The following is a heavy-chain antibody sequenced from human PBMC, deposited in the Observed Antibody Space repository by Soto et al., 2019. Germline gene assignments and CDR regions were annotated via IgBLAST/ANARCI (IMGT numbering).Heavy chain of an antibody. Sequence: GGSLRLSCAASGFTFSSYWIHWVRQAPGKGLVWVSRINTDGSRRSYADSVKGRFTISRDNAKNTLYLQMNSLRAEDTAVYYSVFCGGGRHSGRGIDYSGQATPVTGSS. J-gene: IGHJ4*02. D-gene: IGHD2-21*02. CDR1: GFTFSSYW. V-gene: IGHV3-74*01. CDR3: VFCGGGRHSGRGIDY. CDR2: INTDGSRR.